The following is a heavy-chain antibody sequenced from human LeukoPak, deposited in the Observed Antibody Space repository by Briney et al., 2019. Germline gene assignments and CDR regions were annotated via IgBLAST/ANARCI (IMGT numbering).Heavy chain of an antibody. D-gene: IGHD3-10*01. V-gene: IGHV4-59*01. CDR1: GDSLSPYY. Sequence: PSETLSLTCTVSGDSLSPYYWGWVRQPPGKGLEWIGYIYYSGSTNYNPSLKSRVTISVDTSKNQFSLKLSSVTAADTAVYYCARDQSGFGEFFFDYWGQGTLVTVSS. CDR3: ARDQSGFGEFFFDY. CDR2: IYYSGST. J-gene: IGHJ4*02.